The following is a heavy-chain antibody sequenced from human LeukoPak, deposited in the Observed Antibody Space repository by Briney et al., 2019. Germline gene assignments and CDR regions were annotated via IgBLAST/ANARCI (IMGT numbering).Heavy chain of an antibody. CDR1: GYTFTGYY. CDR3: ARAFGSSAYYYY. CDR2: INPGSGGT. D-gene: IGHD3-22*01. J-gene: IGHJ4*02. Sequence: ASVKVSCKASGYTFTGYYMHWVRQAPGQGLEWMGWINPGSGGTYYAQRFQGRVTMTRDTSISTAYMELSRLISDDTAVYYCARAFGSSAYYYYWGQGTLVTVSS. V-gene: IGHV1-2*02.